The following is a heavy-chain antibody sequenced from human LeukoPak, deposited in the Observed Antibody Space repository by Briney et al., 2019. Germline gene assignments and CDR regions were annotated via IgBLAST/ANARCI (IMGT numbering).Heavy chain of an antibody. CDR2: IYSSGTT. CDR3: ARDYDKAFDY. V-gene: IGHV4-4*07. Sequence: KPSETLSLTCTVSGASVTTYYWSWIRQPAGKGLEWIGRIYSSGTTNYNLSLRGRVTMSLDTSRNQVSLKLSSVVAADTAMYYCARDYDKAFDYWGQGTLATVSS. D-gene: IGHD3-16*01. CDR1: GASVTTYY. J-gene: IGHJ4*02.